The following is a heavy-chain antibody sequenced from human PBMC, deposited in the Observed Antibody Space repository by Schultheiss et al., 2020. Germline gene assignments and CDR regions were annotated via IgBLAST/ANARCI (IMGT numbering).Heavy chain of an antibody. CDR1: GGSFSGYY. CDR2: INHSGST. J-gene: IGHJ6*03. Sequence: SQTLSLTCAVYGGSFSGYYWSWIRQPPGKGLEWIGEINHSGSTNYNPSLKSRVTISVDTSKNQFSLKLSSVTAADTAVYYCARLGANWLVKRNYMDVWGKGTTVTVSS. CDR3: ARLGANWLVKRNYMDV. D-gene: IGHD6-19*01. V-gene: IGHV4-34*01.